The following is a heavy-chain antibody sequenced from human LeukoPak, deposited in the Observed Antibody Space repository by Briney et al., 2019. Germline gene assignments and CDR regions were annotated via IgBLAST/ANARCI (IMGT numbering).Heavy chain of an antibody. V-gene: IGHV6-1*01. Sequence: RSQTLSLTCAISEDSVSSNSAGWNWIRQSPSRGLEWLGRTYYRSKWYNDHAVSVKSRITINPDTFKNQFSLQLNSVTPEDTAVYYCVREVYMVRGVIPRGHFDYWGQGTLVTVSS. J-gene: IGHJ4*02. CDR3: VREVYMVRGVIPRGHFDY. CDR1: EDSVSSNSAG. CDR2: TYYRSKWYN. D-gene: IGHD3-10*01.